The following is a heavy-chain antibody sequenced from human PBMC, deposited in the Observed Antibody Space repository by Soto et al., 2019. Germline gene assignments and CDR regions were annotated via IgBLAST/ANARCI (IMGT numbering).Heavy chain of an antibody. CDR3: ARGRAAAGSGYFDY. CDR2: IIPIFGTA. D-gene: IGHD6-13*01. V-gene: IGHV1-69*13. J-gene: IGHJ4*02. Sequence: GASVKVSCKASGGTFSSYAISWVRQAPGQGLEWMGGIIPIFGTANYAQKFQGRVTITADESTSTAYMELSSLRSEDTAVYYCARGRAAAGSGYFDYWGQGTLVTVSS. CDR1: GGTFSSYA.